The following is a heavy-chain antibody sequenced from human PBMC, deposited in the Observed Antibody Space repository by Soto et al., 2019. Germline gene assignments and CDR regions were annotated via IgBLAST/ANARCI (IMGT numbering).Heavy chain of an antibody. CDR2: ISGSGGST. V-gene: IGHV3-23*01. CDR1: GFTFSSYA. Sequence: GGSLRLSCAASGFTFSSYAMSWVRQAPGKGLEWVSAISGSGGSTYYADSVKGRFTISRDNSKNTLYLQMNSLRAEDTAVYYCAKDPFVPCSSTSCYPPLFDYWGQGTLVTVSS. J-gene: IGHJ4*02. D-gene: IGHD2-2*01. CDR3: AKDPFVPCSSTSCYPPLFDY.